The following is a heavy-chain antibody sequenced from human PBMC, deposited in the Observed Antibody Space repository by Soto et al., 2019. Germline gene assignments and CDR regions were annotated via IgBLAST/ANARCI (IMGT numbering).Heavy chain of an antibody. CDR1: GGSFSGYY. V-gene: IGHV4-34*01. CDR2: ISHSGST. Sequence: SETLSLTCAVYGGSFSGYYWSWIRQPPGKGLEWIGEISHSGSTNYNPSLKSRVTISVDTSKNQFSLKLSSVTAADTAVYYCAYDSSGYWGVYYYYGMDVWGQGTTVTVSS. J-gene: IGHJ6*02. D-gene: IGHD3-22*01. CDR3: AYDSSGYWGVYYYYGMDV.